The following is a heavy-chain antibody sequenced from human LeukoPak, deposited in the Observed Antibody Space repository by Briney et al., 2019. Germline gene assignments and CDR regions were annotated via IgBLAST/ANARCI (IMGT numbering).Heavy chain of an antibody. D-gene: IGHD2-2*01. CDR2: ISYDGSNK. V-gene: IGHV3-30*04. CDR3: ARDITRGVVVPAATFDY. CDR1: GFTFSSYA. Sequence: GGSLRLSCAASGFTFSSYAMYWVRQAPGKGLEWVAVISYDGSNKYYADSVKGRFTISRDDSKNTLYLQMNSLRAEDTAVYYCARDITRGVVVPAATFDYWGQGTLVTVSS. J-gene: IGHJ4*02.